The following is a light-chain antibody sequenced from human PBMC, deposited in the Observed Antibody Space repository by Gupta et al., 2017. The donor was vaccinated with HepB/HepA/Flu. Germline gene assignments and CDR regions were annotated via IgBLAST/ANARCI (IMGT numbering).Light chain of an antibody. J-gene: IGKJ1*01. CDR1: QSIRSY. CDR2: AAS. V-gene: IGKV1-39*01. Sequence: DIEMTQSPSSLSASVGDRVTITCRASQSIRSYVNWYQQKPGKAPKLLIYAASSLQSGVPSRFSGSGSGTDFTLTISSLQPEDFATYYCQQSYSTPPWTFGQGTKVEIK. CDR3: QQSYSTPPWT.